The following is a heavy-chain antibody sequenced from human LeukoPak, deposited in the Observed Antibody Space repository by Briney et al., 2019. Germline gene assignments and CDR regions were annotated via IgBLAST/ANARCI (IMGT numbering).Heavy chain of an antibody. D-gene: IGHD5-18*01. J-gene: IGHJ4*02. V-gene: IGHV3-23*01. CDR2: ISGSGGST. Sequence: GGSLRLSCAASGFTFSSHAMSWVRQAPGKGLEWVSAISGSGGSTYYADSVKGRFTISRDNSKNTLYLQMNSLRAEDTAVYYCARGNGYVFLFDYWGQGTLVTVSS. CDR1: GFTFSSHA. CDR3: ARGNGYVFLFDY.